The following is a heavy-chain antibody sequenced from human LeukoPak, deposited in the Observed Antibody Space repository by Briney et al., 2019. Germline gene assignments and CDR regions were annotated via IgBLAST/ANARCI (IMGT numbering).Heavy chain of an antibody. V-gene: IGHV3-64*01. Sequence: GGSLRLSCAASGFTFSSYAMHWVRQAPGKGLEYVSAISSNGGSTYYANSVKGRFTISRDNSKNTLYLQMGSLRAEDMAVYYCARDGVDCSSTSCYGAFDIWGQGTMATVSS. D-gene: IGHD2-2*01. CDR3: ARDGVDCSSTSCYGAFDI. J-gene: IGHJ3*02. CDR1: GFTFSSYA. CDR2: ISSNGGST.